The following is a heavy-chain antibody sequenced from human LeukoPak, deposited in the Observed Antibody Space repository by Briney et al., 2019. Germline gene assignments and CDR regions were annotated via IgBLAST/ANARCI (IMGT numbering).Heavy chain of an antibody. D-gene: IGHD6-19*01. CDR3: AREIAVAGDAFDI. CDR2: ISSSSSYI. CDR1: GFTFSSYA. Sequence: PGGSLRLSCAASGFTFSSYAMSWVRQAPGKGLEWVSSISSSSSYIYYADSVKGRFTISRDNAKNSLYLQMNSLRAEDTAVYYCAREIAVAGDAFDIWGQGTMVTVSS. V-gene: IGHV3-21*01. J-gene: IGHJ3*02.